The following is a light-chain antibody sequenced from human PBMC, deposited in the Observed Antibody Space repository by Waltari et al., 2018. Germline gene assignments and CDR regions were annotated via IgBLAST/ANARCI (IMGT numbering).Light chain of an antibody. J-gene: IGLJ2*01. Sequence: QSALTQPASVSGSPGQSITISCTGTRRDVGSYNFSSWYQQNPGKAPKIMIYEVTKRPSGVSNRFSGSKSGNTASLTISGLQADDEADYYCCSYAGSSTFLFGGGTKLTVL. CDR2: EVT. V-gene: IGLV2-23*02. CDR3: CSYAGSSTFL. CDR1: RRDVGSYNF.